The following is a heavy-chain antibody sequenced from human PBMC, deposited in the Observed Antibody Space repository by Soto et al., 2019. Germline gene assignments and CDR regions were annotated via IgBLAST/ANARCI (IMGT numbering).Heavy chain of an antibody. CDR2: ISAYNGNT. Sequence: GASVKVSCKASGYTFTSYGISWVRQAPGQGLEGMGWISAYNGNTNYAQKLQGRVTMTTDTSTSTAYMELISLTSDDTAAYYCARVLFPVSSSDGMDVWGQGTTVTVSS. CDR1: GYTFTSYG. J-gene: IGHJ6*02. V-gene: IGHV1-18*01. CDR3: ARVLFPVSSSDGMDV. D-gene: IGHD6-6*01.